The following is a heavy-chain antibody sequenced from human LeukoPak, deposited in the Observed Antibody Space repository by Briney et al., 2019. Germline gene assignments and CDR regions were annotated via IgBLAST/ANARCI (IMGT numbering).Heavy chain of an antibody. CDR3: ARSSSAHYYEFDY. J-gene: IGHJ4*02. Sequence: GGSLRLSCAASGFTFSSYAMHWVRQAPGKGLEGVAVISYDGSNKYYADSVKGRFTIARDNSKNTVYLQMNSLRAEDTAVYYCARSSSAHYYEFDYWGQGTLVTVSS. D-gene: IGHD3-22*01. V-gene: IGHV3-30*14. CDR1: GFTFSSYA. CDR2: ISYDGSNK.